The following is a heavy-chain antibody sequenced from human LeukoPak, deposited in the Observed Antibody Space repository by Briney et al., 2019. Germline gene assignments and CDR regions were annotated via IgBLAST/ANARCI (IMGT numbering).Heavy chain of an antibody. CDR1: GGSFSGYY. CDR3: ARGSRRSPMIAESSTYYYYYMDV. D-gene: IGHD6-13*01. V-gene: IGHV4-34*01. Sequence: PSETLSLTCAVYGGSFSGYYWSWIRQPPGKGLEWIGEINHSGSTNDNPSLKSRVTISVDTSKNQFSLRLRSVTAADTAVYYCARGSRRSPMIAESSTYYYYYMDVWDKGTTSPSP. J-gene: IGHJ6*03. CDR2: INHSGST.